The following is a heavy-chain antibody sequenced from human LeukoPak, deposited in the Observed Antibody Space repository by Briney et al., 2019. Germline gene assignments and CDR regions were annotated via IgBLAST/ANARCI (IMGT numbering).Heavy chain of an antibody. D-gene: IGHD5-18*01. CDR3: ARDYVDTAMATGYYFDY. CDR1: GYTFTSYY. CDR2: INPSGGST. V-gene: IGHV1-46*01. J-gene: IGHJ4*02. Sequence: ASVKVSCKASGYTFTSYYMHWVRQAPGQGLEWIGIINPSGGSTSYAQKFQGRVTMTREMSTSTVYMELSSLRSEDTAVYYCARDYVDTAMATGYYFDYWGQGTLVTVSS.